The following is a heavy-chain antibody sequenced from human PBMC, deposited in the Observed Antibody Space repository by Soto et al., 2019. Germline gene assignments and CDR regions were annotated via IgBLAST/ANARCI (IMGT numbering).Heavy chain of an antibody. V-gene: IGHV3-9*01. CDR1: GFTFDDYA. CDR3: AKDLLLAAAGMEGAFDI. D-gene: IGHD6-13*01. J-gene: IGHJ3*02. Sequence: GGSLRLSCAASGFTFDDYAMHWVRQAPGKGLEWVSGISWNSGSIGYADSVKGRFTISRDNAKNSLYLQMNSLRAEDTALYYCAKDLLLAAAGMEGAFDIWGQGTMVTVSS. CDR2: ISWNSGSI.